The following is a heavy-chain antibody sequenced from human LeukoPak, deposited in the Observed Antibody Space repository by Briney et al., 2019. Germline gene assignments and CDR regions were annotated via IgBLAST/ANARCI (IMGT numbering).Heavy chain of an antibody. V-gene: IGHV3-74*01. D-gene: IGHD2/OR15-2a*01. CDR2: INSDGSST. CDR1: GFTFSSYW. J-gene: IGHJ3*02. CDR3: ARANRGAFYI. Sequence: GGSLRLSCAASGFTFSSYWMHWVRQAPGKGLVGVSRINSDGSSTSYADSVKGRFTISRDNAKNTLYLQMNSLRAEDTAVYYCARANRGAFYIWGQGTMVTVSS.